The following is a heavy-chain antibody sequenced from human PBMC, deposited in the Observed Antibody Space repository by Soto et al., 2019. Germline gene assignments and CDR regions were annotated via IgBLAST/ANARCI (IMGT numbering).Heavy chain of an antibody. CDR3: ARGSIAVAGHLPGPPGY. D-gene: IGHD6-19*01. CDR1: GYTFTSYG. CDR2: ISAYNGNT. J-gene: IGHJ4*02. V-gene: IGHV1-18*01. Sequence: ASVKVSCKASGYTFTSYGISWVRQAPGQGLEWMGWISAYNGNTNYAQKLQGRVTMTTDTSTSTAYMELRSLRSDDTAVYYCARGSIAVAGHLPGPPGYWGQGTLVTVSS.